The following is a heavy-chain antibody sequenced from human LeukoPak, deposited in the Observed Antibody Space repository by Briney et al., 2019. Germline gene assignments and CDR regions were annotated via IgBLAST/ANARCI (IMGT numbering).Heavy chain of an antibody. D-gene: IGHD1-7*01. V-gene: IGHV4-38-2*01. CDR1: GFTFSSYS. CDR3: ARNRADKGTGTTGAIDY. CDR2: IYHSGST. Sequence: GSLRLSCAASGFTFSSYSMNWVRQAPGKGLEWIGSIYHSGSTYYNPSLKSRVTISVDTSKNQFSLKLSSVTAADTAVYYCARNRADKGTGTTGAIDYWGQGTLVTVSS. J-gene: IGHJ4*02.